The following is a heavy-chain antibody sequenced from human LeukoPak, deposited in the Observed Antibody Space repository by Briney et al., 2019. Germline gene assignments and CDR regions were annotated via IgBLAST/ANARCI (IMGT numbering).Heavy chain of an antibody. CDR2: ISSRSTYI. Sequence: GGSLRLSCAASGFTFSTYSMNWVRQAPGKGLEWVSSISSRSTYIYHADSVKGRFTISRDNAKNSLFLQMNSLRAEDTAVYFCAKSTRAVMAMMDVWGKGTTVTVSS. J-gene: IGHJ6*04. CDR3: AKSTRAVMAMMDV. CDR1: GFTFSTYS. V-gene: IGHV3-21*01. D-gene: IGHD3-16*01.